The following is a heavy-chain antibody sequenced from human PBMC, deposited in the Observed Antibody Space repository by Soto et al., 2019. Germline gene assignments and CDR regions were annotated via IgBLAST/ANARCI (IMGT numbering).Heavy chain of an antibody. J-gene: IGHJ4*02. CDR2: INPSGGST. V-gene: IGHV1-46*01. CDR1: GYTFTSYY. D-gene: IGHD6-19*01. CDR3: LIESRGSGRLSGRLDY. Sequence: QVQLVQSGAEVKKPGASVKVSCKASGYTFTSYYMHWVRQAPGQGLEWMGIINPSGGSTSYAQKFQGRVTMTRDTSTSTVYMELSSLRSEDTAVYYCLIESRGSGRLSGRLDYWGQGTLVTVSS.